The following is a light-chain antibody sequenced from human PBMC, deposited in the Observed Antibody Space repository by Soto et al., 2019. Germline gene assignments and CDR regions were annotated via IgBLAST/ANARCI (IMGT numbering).Light chain of an antibody. CDR2: VAS. CDR3: QQYSKWPLT. V-gene: IGKV3-15*01. Sequence: EIVMTQSPATLSVSPGERATLSCRASQSIYSNLAWYQQKPGQSPRLLIYVASTSATGIPARFSGSGSGTDFTLTISSLQSEDFALYYCQQYSKWPLTFGGGTKVEIK. J-gene: IGKJ4*01. CDR1: QSIYSN.